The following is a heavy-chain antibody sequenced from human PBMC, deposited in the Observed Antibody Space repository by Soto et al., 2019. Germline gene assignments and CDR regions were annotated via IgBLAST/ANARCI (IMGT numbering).Heavy chain of an antibody. Sequence: ASVKVSCKASGYTFTNYGFSWVRQAPGEGLEWMGWISAYNGNTNYAQNLQGRVTMTTDTSTSTVYMELRSLRSDDTAVYYCSRGTRVDFPFDPGGKATLFTVPS. V-gene: IGHV1-18*01. CDR1: GYTFTNYG. D-gene: IGHD2-15*01. CDR2: ISAYNGNT. J-gene: IGHJ5*02. CDR3: SRGTRVDFPFDP.